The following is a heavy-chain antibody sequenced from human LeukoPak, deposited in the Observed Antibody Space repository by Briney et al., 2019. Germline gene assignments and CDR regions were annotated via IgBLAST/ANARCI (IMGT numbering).Heavy chain of an antibody. CDR3: AHSPGILEWFFRFDP. V-gene: IGHV2-5*01. CDR2: IYWNDDK. D-gene: IGHD3-3*01. J-gene: IGHJ5*02. CDR1: GFSLSTSGVG. Sequence: SGPTLVNPTQTLALTCTFSGFSLSTSGVGVGWIRQPPGKALEWLALIYWNDDKRYSPSLKGRLTITKDTSKNQVVLTMTNMDPVDTATYYCAHSPGILEWFFRFDPWGQGTLVTVSS.